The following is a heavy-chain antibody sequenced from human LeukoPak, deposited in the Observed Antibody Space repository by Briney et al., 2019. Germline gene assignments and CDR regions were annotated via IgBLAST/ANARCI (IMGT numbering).Heavy chain of an antibody. CDR3: ARLGYNSFDY. Sequence: PGGSLRLSCAASGFTFSDYYMSWIRQAPGKGLEWVSYISSGGGTIDYADSVKGRFTISRDNAKNSLYLQMNSLGAEDTAFYYCARLGYNSFDYWGQGTLVTVSS. V-gene: IGHV3-11*01. CDR2: ISSGGGTI. D-gene: IGHD5-24*01. J-gene: IGHJ4*02. CDR1: GFTFSDYY.